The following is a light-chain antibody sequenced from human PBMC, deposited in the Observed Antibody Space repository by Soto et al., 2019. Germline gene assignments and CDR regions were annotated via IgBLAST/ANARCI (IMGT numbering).Light chain of an antibody. CDR2: DVS. Sequence: QSALTQPASVSGSPGQSITISCTGTSSDVGGYNYVSWYQHHPGKAPKLLIYDVSNRPSGISNRFSGSKSDNTASLTISGLQPEDEADYYRSSYTTSNTRQIVFGTGTRSPS. CDR1: SSDVGGYNY. V-gene: IGLV2-14*03. J-gene: IGLJ1*01. CDR3: SSYTTSNTRQIV.